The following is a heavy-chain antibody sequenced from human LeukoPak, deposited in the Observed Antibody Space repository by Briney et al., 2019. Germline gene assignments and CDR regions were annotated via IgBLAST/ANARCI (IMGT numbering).Heavy chain of an antibody. CDR2: IKRDGSDQ. Sequence: PGGSLRLSCAASGFTFSSYWMSWVRQAPGKGLEWVANIKRDGSDQYYVDSVKGRFTTSRDNAKYSLYLQMNSLRAEDTAVYYCARDISYYYDSSGYWQLDYWGQGTLVTVSS. V-gene: IGHV3-7*01. D-gene: IGHD3-22*01. CDR3: ARDISYYYDSSGYWQLDY. CDR1: GFTFSSYW. J-gene: IGHJ4*02.